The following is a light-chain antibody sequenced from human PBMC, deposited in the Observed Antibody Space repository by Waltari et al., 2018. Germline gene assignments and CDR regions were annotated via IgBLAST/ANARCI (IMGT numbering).Light chain of an antibody. CDR1: QNINTW. CDR3: LQYNGEPRT. Sequence: DIQMTQSPSTLSASVGARVTITCRASQNINTWLAGHQQKPGKAPKLLIYKASSLESGVPSRFSVSGSGTEFTLTISSLQPYDFATYYCLQYNGEPRTFGQGTKVEVK. V-gene: IGKV1-5*03. CDR2: KAS. J-gene: IGKJ1*01.